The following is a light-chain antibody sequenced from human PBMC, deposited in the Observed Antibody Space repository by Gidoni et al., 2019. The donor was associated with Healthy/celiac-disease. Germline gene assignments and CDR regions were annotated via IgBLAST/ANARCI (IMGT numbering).Light chain of an antibody. J-gene: IGKJ4*01. Sequence: IVMTQSPATLSVSPGERATRSCRASQSVSSNLAWYQQKSGQAPRLLIYGASTRATGIPARFSGSGSGTEFTLTISSLQSEDFAVYYCQQYNNWPPLTFGGGTKVEIK. CDR2: GAS. CDR3: QQYNNWPPLT. V-gene: IGKV3-15*01. CDR1: QSVSSN.